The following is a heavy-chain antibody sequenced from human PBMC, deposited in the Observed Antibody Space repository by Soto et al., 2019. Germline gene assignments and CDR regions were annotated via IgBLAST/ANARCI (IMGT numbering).Heavy chain of an antibody. V-gene: IGHV3-23*01. J-gene: IGHJ4*02. CDR1: GFTFSSYA. D-gene: IGHD2-2*01. Sequence: EVQLLESGGGLVQPGGSLRLSCAASGFTFSSYAMSWVRQAPGKGLEWVSAISGSGGSTYYADSVKGRFTISRDNSKHTLYLQMNSLRAEDTAVYYCAKGWGYCSSTSCSAPDYWGQGTLVTVSS. CDR2: ISGSGGST. CDR3: AKGWGYCSSTSCSAPDY.